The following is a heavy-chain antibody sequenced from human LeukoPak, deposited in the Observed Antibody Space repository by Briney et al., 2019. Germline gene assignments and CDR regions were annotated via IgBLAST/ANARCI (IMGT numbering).Heavy chain of an antibody. J-gene: IGHJ4*02. Sequence: SETLSLTCTVSGGSISYYYWSWIRQPPGKGLEWIGYIYYIGSTNYNPSLKSRVTISIDTSKNQFTLKLNSVTAADTAVYYCARAPEYGLYYFDYWGQGNPGHRLL. D-gene: IGHD1-14*01. CDR3: ARAPEYGLYYFDY. CDR1: GGSISYYY. CDR2: IYYIGST. V-gene: IGHV4-59*12.